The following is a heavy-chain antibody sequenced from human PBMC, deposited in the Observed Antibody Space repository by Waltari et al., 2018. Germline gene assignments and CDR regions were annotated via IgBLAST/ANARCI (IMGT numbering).Heavy chain of an antibody. D-gene: IGHD3-10*01. Sequence: VESGGDLVQPGGSLNLTCGGSGFILRGYGMSWVRQAPGKGLEWVANINYDGSLPYYEDSVGGRLTISRDNAKNSLYLEMNNVRVDDTAVYYCARGSAYYIRFWDLWGQGTLVTVAS. CDR2: INYDGSLP. CDR1: GFILRGYG. CDR3: ARGSAYYIRFWDL. V-gene: IGHV3-7*03. J-gene: IGHJ1*01.